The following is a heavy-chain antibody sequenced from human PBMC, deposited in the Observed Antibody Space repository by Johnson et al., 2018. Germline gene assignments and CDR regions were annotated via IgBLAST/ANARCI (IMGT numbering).Heavy chain of an antibody. J-gene: IGHJ6*02. CDR2: IWYDGSNK. D-gene: IGHD5-18*01. CDR1: GFTFSSYG. CDR3: ARDPARGYSYGYRRPSQRPPYGMDG. V-gene: IGHV3-33*01. Sequence: QVQLVQSGGGVVQXGRSLRLXCAASGFTFSSYGMHWVRQAPGKGLEWVAVIWYDGSNKYYADSVKGRFTISRDNSKNTLYLQMNSLGARATAVYYWARDPARGYSYGYRRPSQRPPYGMDGWGQGTTVTVSS.